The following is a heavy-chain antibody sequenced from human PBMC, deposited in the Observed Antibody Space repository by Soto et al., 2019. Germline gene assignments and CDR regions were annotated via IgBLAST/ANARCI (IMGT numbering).Heavy chain of an antibody. CDR1: AGSISNSY. Sequence: NPSETLSLTCTVSAGSISNSYWSWIRQPPGKGLEWIGYIYYSGSTNYNPSLKSRATISVDRSKNQFSVKLSSLTAADTAFYYCARVPDNGDSHYFDYWGQGTLVTVSS. V-gene: IGHV4-59*01. CDR3: ARVPDNGDSHYFDY. D-gene: IGHD4-17*01. CDR2: IYYSGST. J-gene: IGHJ4*02.